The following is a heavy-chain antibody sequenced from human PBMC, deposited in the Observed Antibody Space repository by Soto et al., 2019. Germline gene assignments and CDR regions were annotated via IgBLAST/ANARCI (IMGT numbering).Heavy chain of an antibody. CDR2: IWYDGSNK. V-gene: IGHV3-33*01. J-gene: IGHJ5*02. Sequence: QVQLVESGGGVVQPGRSLRLSCAASGFTFSSYGMHWVRQAPGKGLEWVAVIWYDGSNKYYTDSVKGRFTISRDNSMNTLYLQMNSLRVEDTAVYYCARGMGYSSGWYDEWGQGILVTVSS. CDR1: GFTFSSYG. D-gene: IGHD6-19*01. CDR3: ARGMGYSSGWYDE.